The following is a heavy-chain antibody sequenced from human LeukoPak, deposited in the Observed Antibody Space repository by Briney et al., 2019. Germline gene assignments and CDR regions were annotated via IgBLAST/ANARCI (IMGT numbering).Heavy chain of an antibody. CDR2: IYYSGSN. D-gene: IGHD5-12*01. CDR1: GGSISSSSYY. V-gene: IGHV4-39*07. CDR3: ARGEDIGATIPCDY. Sequence: SETLSLTCTASGGSISSSSYYWVWIRQPPGQGLEWIGSIYYSGSNYYNPSRKSRVTISVGTSKNQCSLKLSSVTAADTTVYYCARGEDIGATIPCDYWGQGTLVTVSS. J-gene: IGHJ4*02.